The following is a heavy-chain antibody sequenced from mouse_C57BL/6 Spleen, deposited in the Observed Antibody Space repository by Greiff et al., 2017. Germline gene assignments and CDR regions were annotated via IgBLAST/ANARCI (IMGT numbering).Heavy chain of an antibody. CDR1: GYSITSGYD. J-gene: IGHJ1*03. V-gene: IGHV3-1*01. Sequence: EVKLMESGPGMVKPSQSLSLTCTVTGYSITSGYDWHWIRHFPGNKLEWMGYISYSGSTNYNPSLKSRISITHDTSKNHFFLKLESVATEDTATYYCARDSSGYFDVWGTGTTVTVSS. CDR2: ISYSGST. CDR3: ARDSSGYFDV. D-gene: IGHD3-1*01.